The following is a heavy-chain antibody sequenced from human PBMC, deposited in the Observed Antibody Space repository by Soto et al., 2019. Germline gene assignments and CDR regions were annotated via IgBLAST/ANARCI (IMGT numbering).Heavy chain of an antibody. V-gene: IGHV5-51*01. Sequence: NIADHGSGRISQKTDKGLEWMGIIYPGDSVTRHGPSFQGQVTLSVDNSITTAYVQWSGLKASDSVIYYCARRRNTWGPPSEYWGKGSLVIVS. J-gene: IGHJ4*02. D-gene: IGHD7-27*01. CDR2: IYPGDSVT. CDR1: NIADHG. CDR3: ARRRNTWGPPSEY.